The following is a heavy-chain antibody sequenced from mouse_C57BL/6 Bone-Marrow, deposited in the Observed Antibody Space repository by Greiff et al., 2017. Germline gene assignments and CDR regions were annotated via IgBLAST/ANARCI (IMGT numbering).Heavy chain of an antibody. CDR3: ARRGVVGYFDY. CDR2: IYPGDGDT. Sequence: QVQLKESGPELVKPGASVKISCKASGYAFSSSWMNWVKQRPGKGLEWIGRIYPGDGDTNYNGKFKGKATLTAHKSSSTAYMQLSSLTSEDSAVYFCARRGVVGYFDYWGQGTTLTVSS. J-gene: IGHJ2*01. V-gene: IGHV1-82*01. CDR1: GYAFSSSW. D-gene: IGHD1-1*01.